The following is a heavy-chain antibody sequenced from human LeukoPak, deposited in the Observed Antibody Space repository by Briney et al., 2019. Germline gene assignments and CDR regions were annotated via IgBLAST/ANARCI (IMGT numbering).Heavy chain of an antibody. CDR1: GFSFSSYA. J-gene: IGHJ3*02. CDR2: VSYDGRNE. CDR3: VRGGDPYCASTVCYAFDI. D-gene: IGHD2/OR15-2a*01. Sequence: GRSLRLSCAASGFSFSSYAMHWVRQAPGKGLEWVAMVSYDGRNEYYADSLKGPFTISRDNSKNTLYLQMNSLRAEDTAVYYCVRGGDPYCASTVCYAFDIWGQGTVVTVSS. V-gene: IGHV3-30*04.